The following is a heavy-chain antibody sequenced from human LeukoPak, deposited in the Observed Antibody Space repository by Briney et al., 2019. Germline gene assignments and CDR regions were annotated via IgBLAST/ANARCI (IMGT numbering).Heavy chain of an antibody. Sequence: VASVKVSFKASGYTFSSYGASWVRQAPGQGLEWMGWISGYNGNINYAQKLQGRVTMTTDTSTSTAYMELSSLRSEDTAVYYCARAVGIVVVVVATLDYWGQGTLVTVSS. CDR1: GYTFSSYG. CDR2: ISGYNGNI. CDR3: ARAVGIVVVVVATLDY. D-gene: IGHD2-15*01. V-gene: IGHV1-18*01. J-gene: IGHJ4*02.